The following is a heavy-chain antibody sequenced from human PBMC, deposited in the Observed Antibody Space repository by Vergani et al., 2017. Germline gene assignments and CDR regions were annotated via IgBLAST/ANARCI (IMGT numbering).Heavy chain of an antibody. D-gene: IGHD6-19*01. CDR1: GFTFSSYA. J-gene: IGHJ4*02. Sequence: VQLLESGGGLVQPGGSLRLSCAASGFTFSSYAMSWVRQAPGKGLEWVAVIWYDGSNKYYADSVKGRFTISRDNAKNSLYLQMNSLRAEDTAVYYCASEPGGSSGWGQGTLVTVSS. V-gene: IGHV3-33*08. CDR3: ASEPGGSSG. CDR2: IWYDGSNK.